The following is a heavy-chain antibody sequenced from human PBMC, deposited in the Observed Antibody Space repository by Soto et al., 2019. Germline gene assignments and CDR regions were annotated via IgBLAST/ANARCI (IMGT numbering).Heavy chain of an antibody. J-gene: IGHJ6*02. CDR1: GFSSEDYA. D-gene: IGHD3-10*01. CDR2: IAWNSDII. CDR3: AKDHYGPAIYGMDV. V-gene: IGHV3-9*01. Sequence: EVQLVESGGGLVQPGRSLRLSCAASGFSSEDYAMHWVRQAPGKGLEWVSGIAWNSDIIGYADSVKGRFTISRDNGKNSLYLQMNSLRPEDTALYYCAKDHYGPAIYGMDVWGQGTTVTVSS.